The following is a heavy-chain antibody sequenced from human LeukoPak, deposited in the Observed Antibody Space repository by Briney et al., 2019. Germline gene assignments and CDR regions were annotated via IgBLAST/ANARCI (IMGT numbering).Heavy chain of an antibody. CDR2: ISAYNGNT. CDR3: ARVYCSSTSCSALIDY. J-gene: IGHJ4*02. Sequence: GASVKVSCKASGYTFTSYGISWVRQAPGQGLEWMGWISAYNGNTNYAQKLQGRVTMTTDTSTSTAYMELRSLRSDDTAVYYCARVYCSSTSCSALIDYWGQGTLVTVSS. D-gene: IGHD2-2*01. CDR1: GYTFTSYG. V-gene: IGHV1-18*01.